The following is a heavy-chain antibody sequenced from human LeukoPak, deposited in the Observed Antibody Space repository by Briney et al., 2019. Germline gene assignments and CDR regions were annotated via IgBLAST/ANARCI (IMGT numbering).Heavy chain of an antibody. V-gene: IGHV4-39*01. CDR2: IYYSGST. Sequence: KSSETLSLTCTVSGGSISSSSYYWGWIRQPPGRGLEWIGSIYYSGSTYYNPSLKSRVTISVDTSKNQFSLKLSSVTAADTAVYYCARRGAEWELPYFDYWGQGTLVTVSS. D-gene: IGHD1-26*01. CDR1: GGSISSSSYY. CDR3: ARRGAEWELPYFDY. J-gene: IGHJ4*02.